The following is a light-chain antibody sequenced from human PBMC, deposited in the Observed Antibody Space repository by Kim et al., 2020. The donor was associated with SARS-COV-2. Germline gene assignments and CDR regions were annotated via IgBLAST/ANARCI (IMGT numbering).Light chain of an antibody. CDR3: SSYTSSSTNV. CDR1: SGDVGGYNY. V-gene: IGLV2-14*03. J-gene: IGLJ1*01. Sequence: GPSINSACTGTSGDVGGYNYVTWYQQHPGKAPKLMIYDVSNRPSGVSNRFSGSKSGNTASLTISGLQAGDEADYYCSSYTSSSTNVFGTGTKVTVL. CDR2: DVS.